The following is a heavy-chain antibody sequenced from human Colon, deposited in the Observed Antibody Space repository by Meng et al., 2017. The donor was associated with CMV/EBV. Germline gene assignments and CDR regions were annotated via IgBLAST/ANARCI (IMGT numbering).Heavy chain of an antibody. J-gene: IGHJ3*02. CDR1: GLTVSCTY. Sequence: GGSLRLSCVASGLTVSCTYMSWVRQAPGKGLEWVSIIYTSGTTKYADSVEGRFTISRDNSDNTLYLQMNSLSGGDTAVYYCARVMASRTDAFDIWGQGTMVTVSS. CDR2: IYTSGTT. CDR3: ARVMASRTDAFDI. V-gene: IGHV3-66*02. D-gene: IGHD5-24*01.